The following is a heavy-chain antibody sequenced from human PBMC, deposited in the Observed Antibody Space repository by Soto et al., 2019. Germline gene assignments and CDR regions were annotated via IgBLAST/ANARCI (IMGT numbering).Heavy chain of an antibody. Sequence: SQTLSLTCAISGDSVSSNSAAWNWIRQSPSRGLEWLGRTYYRSKWYNDYAVSVKSRITINPDTSKNQFSLQLNSVTPEDTAVYYCARDIAYYDFWSAPENYPPHLNYYYYYMDVWGKGTTVTVSS. CDR1: GDSVSSNSAA. D-gene: IGHD3-3*01. J-gene: IGHJ6*03. V-gene: IGHV6-1*01. CDR2: TYYRSKWYN. CDR3: ARDIAYYDFWSAPENYPPHLNYYYYYMDV.